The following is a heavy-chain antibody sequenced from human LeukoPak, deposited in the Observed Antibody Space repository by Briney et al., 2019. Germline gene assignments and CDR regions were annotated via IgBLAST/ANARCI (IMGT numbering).Heavy chain of an antibody. CDR1: RFTFSTYA. D-gene: IGHD5-18*01. CDR3: VKVMWDTVMAGYFDY. CDR2: ISSNGRST. J-gene: IGHJ4*02. Sequence: GGSLRLSCSASRFTFSTYAMHWVRQAPGKGLEYFSAISSNGRSTYYADSVKGRFTISRDNSKNTLYLQMSSLRGEDTAVYYCVKVMWDTVMAGYFDYWGQGTLVTVSS. V-gene: IGHV3-64D*06.